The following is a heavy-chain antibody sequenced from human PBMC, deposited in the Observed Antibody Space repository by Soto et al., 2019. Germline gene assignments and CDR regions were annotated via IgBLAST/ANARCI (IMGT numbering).Heavy chain of an antibody. D-gene: IGHD4-17*01. V-gene: IGHV4-30-2*01. J-gene: IGHJ4*02. CDR3: ARAPPDYGGNSFFDY. CDR1: GGSISSGGYS. Sequence: QLQLQESGSGLVKPSQTLSLTCAVSGGSISSGGYSWSWIRQPPGKGLEWIGYIYHSGSTYYNPSLKSRVTISVDRSKNQFSLKLSSVTAADTAVYYCARAPPDYGGNSFFDYCGQGTLVTVSS. CDR2: IYHSGST.